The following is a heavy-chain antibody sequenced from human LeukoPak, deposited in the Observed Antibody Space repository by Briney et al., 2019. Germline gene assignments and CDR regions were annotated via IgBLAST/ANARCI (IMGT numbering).Heavy chain of an antibody. D-gene: IGHD6-13*01. V-gene: IGHV1-2*02. CDR2: INPNSGGT. Sequence: GASVTVSCKASGYTFTGYYMHWVRQAPGQGLEWMGWINPNSGGTNYAQKFQGRATMTRDTSISTAYMELSRLRSDDTAVYYCARDRLEAAAGLNWSDPWGQGTLVTVSS. CDR3: ARDRLEAAAGLNWSDP. J-gene: IGHJ5*02. CDR1: GYTFTGYY.